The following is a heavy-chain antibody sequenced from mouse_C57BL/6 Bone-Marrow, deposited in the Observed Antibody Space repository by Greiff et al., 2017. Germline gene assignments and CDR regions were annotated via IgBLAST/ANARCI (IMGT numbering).Heavy chain of an antibody. CDR1: GYSITSDY. CDR3: ARGYDGVPHWYFDV. D-gene: IGHD2-14*01. Sequence: EVKLVESGPGLAKPSQTLSLTCSVTGYSITSDYWNWIRKFPGNKLEYMGYISYSGSTYYNPSLKSRISITRDTSKNQYYLQLNSVTTEDTATYDCARGYDGVPHWYFDVWGTGTTVTVSS. J-gene: IGHJ1*03. V-gene: IGHV3-8*01. CDR2: ISYSGST.